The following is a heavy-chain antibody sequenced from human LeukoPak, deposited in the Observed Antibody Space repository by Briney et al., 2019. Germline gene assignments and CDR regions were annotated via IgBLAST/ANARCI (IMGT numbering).Heavy chain of an antibody. V-gene: IGHV3-23*01. J-gene: IGHJ4*02. CDR3: AKDTLLDYSSGYYLYYFDY. CDR2: ISGRGGST. Sequence: GGSLRLSCAASGFTFSSYAMSWVRQAPGKGLEGVSAISGRGGSTYYADSVKGRFTISRDNSKHTLYLQMNSLRAEDTAVYYCAKDTLLDYSSGYYLYYFDYWGQGTLVTVSS. D-gene: IGHD3-22*01. CDR1: GFTFSSYA.